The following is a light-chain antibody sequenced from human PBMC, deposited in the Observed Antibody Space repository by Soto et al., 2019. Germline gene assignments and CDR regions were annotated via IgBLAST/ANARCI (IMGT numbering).Light chain of an antibody. Sequence: EIVLTQSPATLSLSPGERATLSCRASQSVSSYLAWYQQKPGQAPRLLIYDASNRATGIPARFSGSGSGTDFTLTITRLEPEDFAVYYCQQYYSTPLTFGGGTKVDIK. CDR2: DAS. CDR1: QSVSSY. CDR3: QQYYSTPLT. J-gene: IGKJ4*01. V-gene: IGKV3-11*01.